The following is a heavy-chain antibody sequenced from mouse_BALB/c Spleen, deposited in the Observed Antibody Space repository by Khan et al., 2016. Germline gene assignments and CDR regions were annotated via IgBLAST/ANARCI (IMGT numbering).Heavy chain of an antibody. CDR2: IRYSGST. V-gene: IGHV3-2*02. CDR1: GCSITSDYA. D-gene: IGHD1-2*01. J-gene: IGHJ1*01. CDR3: TRSPTATRYFDV. Sequence: EVQLVESGPGLVKPSQSLSLTCTVTGCSITSDYAWNWIRQFPGNKLEWMGYIRYSGSTTYNPSLKSRISIPRDTSKNQFFLQLYSVTTEDTATYYCTRSPTATRYFDVWGAGTTVTVSS.